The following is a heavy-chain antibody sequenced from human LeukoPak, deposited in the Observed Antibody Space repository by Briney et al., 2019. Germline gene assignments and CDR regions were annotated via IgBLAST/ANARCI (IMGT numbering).Heavy chain of an antibody. J-gene: IGHJ4*02. CDR2: IIPIFGTA. CDR1: GGTFSSYA. CDR3: ARDLYSSGYYYFDY. D-gene: IGHD3-22*01. Sequence: ASVKVSCKASGGTFSSYAISWVRQAPGQGLEWMGGIIPIFGTANYAQKFQGRVTITADESTSTAYMELCSLRSEDTAVYYCARDLYSSGYYYFDYWGQGTLVTVSS. V-gene: IGHV1-69*01.